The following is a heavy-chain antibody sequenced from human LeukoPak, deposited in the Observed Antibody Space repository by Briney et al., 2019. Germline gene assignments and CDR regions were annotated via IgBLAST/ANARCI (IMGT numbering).Heavy chain of an antibody. J-gene: IGHJ4*02. Sequence: SETLSLTCTVSGGSISSYYWSWIRQPPGKGLEWIGYIYYSGSTNYNPSLKSRVTISVDTSKNQFSLKLSSVTAADTAVYYCARGGGSYSTFFDYWGQGTRVTVSS. CDR2: IYYSGST. V-gene: IGHV4-59*01. CDR1: GGSISSYY. CDR3: ARGGGSYSTFFDY. D-gene: IGHD1-26*01.